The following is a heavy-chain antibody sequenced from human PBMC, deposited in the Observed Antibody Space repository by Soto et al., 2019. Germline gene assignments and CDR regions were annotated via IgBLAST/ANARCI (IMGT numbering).Heavy chain of an antibody. CDR2: ITSDGRST. J-gene: IGHJ3*02. CDR1: GFTFSSYE. D-gene: IGHD5-12*01. Sequence: QPGGSLRLSCAASGFTFSSYEMDWVRQAPGKGLEWVAHITSDGRSTMYGEYVKGRFTISRDNADNSLYLQMNSLRAEDTAVYYCTKEKSVINSGYDAFDIWGRGTTVTVSS. V-gene: IGHV3-48*03. CDR3: TKEKSVINSGYDAFDI.